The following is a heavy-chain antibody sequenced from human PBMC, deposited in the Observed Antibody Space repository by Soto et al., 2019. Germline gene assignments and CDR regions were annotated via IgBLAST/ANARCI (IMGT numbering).Heavy chain of an antibody. J-gene: IGHJ4*02. CDR2: INHSGST. CDR3: ARGPISITIFGVVISSPFDY. CDR1: GGSFSGYY. Sequence: ASETLSLTCAVYGGSFSGYYWSWIRQPPGKGLEWIGEINHSGSTNYNPSLKSRVTISVDTSKNQFSLKLSSVTAADTAVYYCARGPISITIFGVVISSPFDYWGQGTLVTVSS. D-gene: IGHD3-3*01. V-gene: IGHV4-34*01.